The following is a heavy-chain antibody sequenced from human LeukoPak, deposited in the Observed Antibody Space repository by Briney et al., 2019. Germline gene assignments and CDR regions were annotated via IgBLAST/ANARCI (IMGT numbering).Heavy chain of an antibody. J-gene: IGHJ4*02. D-gene: IGHD6-13*01. CDR1: GFTFSSYA. CDR3: ARVWSEGYLAAAGIGY. Sequence: PGGSLRLSCAASGFTFSSYAMHWVRQAPGKGLEWVAVISYDGSNKYYADSVKGRFTISRDNSKNTLYLQMNSLRAEDTAVYYCARVWSEGYLAAAGIGYWGQGTLVTVSS. V-gene: IGHV3-30-3*01. CDR2: ISYDGSNK.